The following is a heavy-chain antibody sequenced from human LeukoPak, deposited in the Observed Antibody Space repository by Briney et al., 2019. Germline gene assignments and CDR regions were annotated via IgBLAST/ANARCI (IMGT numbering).Heavy chain of an antibody. Sequence: PGGSLRLSCAASGFTFSSNGMHWVRQAPGKGLEWVAVIWYDGSNKYYADSVKGRFTISRDNSKNTLYLQMNSLRAEDTAVYYCARGGRIQYYFDYWGQGILITVSS. CDR2: IWYDGSNK. CDR3: ARGGRIQYYFDY. V-gene: IGHV3-33*01. J-gene: IGHJ4*02. D-gene: IGHD4-11*01. CDR1: GFTFSSNG.